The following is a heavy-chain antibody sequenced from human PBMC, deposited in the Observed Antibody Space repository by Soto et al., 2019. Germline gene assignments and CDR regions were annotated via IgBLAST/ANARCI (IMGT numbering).Heavy chain of an antibody. D-gene: IGHD5-12*01. V-gene: IGHV5-10-1*01. CDR3: ARHTLPRDGYNYPLSDY. CDR1: GYSFTSYW. Sequence: RGESLKISCKGSGYSFTSYWFSWVRQVPGKGLEWLGRIDTTDSDIDYSPSFQGHVTISADKSISTAYVQWSSLRASDSAMYYCARHTLPRDGYNYPLSDYWGQGTLVTVSS. CDR2: IDTTDSDI. J-gene: IGHJ4*02.